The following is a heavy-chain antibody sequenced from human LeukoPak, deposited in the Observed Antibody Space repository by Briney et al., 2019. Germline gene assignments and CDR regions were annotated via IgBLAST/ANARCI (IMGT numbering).Heavy chain of an antibody. J-gene: IGHJ4*02. D-gene: IGHD3-22*01. CDR3: AKVGVYYYDNSVYDVNDY. Sequence: WSLRLSCAASGFTFSSYAMSWVRQAPGKGLEWVSAISGSGGSTYYANSVKGRFTISRDNSKNTLYLQMNSLRAEDTAVYYCAKVGVYYYDNSVYDVNDYWGQGTLVTVSS. CDR1: GFTFSSYA. CDR2: ISGSGGST. V-gene: IGHV3-23*01.